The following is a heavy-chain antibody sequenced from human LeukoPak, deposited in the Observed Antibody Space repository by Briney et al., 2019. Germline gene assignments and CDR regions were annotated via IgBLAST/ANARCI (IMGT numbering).Heavy chain of an antibody. CDR3: ARAVAGYNWFDP. D-gene: IGHD6-19*01. CDR1: GFAFSSYA. V-gene: IGHV3-30-3*01. CDR2: ISYDGSNK. Sequence: PWGSLRLSCAASGFAFSSYAMHWVRQAPGKGLEWVAVISYDGSNKYYADSVKGRFTISRDNSKNTLYLQMNSLRAEDTAVYYCARAVAGYNWFDPWGQGTLVTVSS. J-gene: IGHJ5*02.